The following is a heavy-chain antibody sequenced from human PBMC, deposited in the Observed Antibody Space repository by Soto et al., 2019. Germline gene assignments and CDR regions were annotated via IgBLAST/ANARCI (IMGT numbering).Heavy chain of an antibody. CDR3: ARDWYYDILTGITPAPNWFDP. V-gene: IGHV3-21*06. J-gene: IGHJ5*02. Sequence: GGSLRLSCAASGFTFTRYSMNWVRQAPGKGLEWVSSISSTTNYIYYGDPMKGRFTISRDNAKNSLYLEMNSLRAEDTAVYYCARDWYYDILTGITPAPNWFDPWGQGTLVTVSS. CDR2: ISSTTNYI. D-gene: IGHD3-9*01. CDR1: GFTFTRYS.